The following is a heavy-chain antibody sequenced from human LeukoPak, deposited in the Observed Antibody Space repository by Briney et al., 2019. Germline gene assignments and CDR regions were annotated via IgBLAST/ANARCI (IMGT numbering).Heavy chain of an antibody. Sequence: ASVKVSCKATGYTFTDYGSNWVRQVPGQGPEWMGWISTLYGNKNYAQKFQGRLTLTSDTSTSTAFLELTSLASDDTAVYYCARVVTIFEVVIGVYYMDVWGKGTTVTVSS. J-gene: IGHJ6*03. V-gene: IGHV1-18*01. CDR3: ARVVTIFEVVIGVYYMDV. CDR1: GYTFTDYG. D-gene: IGHD3-3*01. CDR2: ISTLYGNK.